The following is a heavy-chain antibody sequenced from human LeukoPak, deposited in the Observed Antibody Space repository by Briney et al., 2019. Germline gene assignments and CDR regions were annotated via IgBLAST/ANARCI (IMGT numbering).Heavy chain of an antibody. CDR3: ARGSRFGEFLNWFDP. Sequence: SQTLSLTCAFSGGSISSGGYSWSWIRQPPGKGLEWIGYIDHSGSTYYNPSLKSRVTISVDRSKNQFSLKLSSVTAADTAVYYCARGSRFGEFLNWFDPWGQGTLVTVSS. V-gene: IGHV4-30-2*01. D-gene: IGHD3-10*01. CDR1: GGSISSGGYS. CDR2: IDHSGST. J-gene: IGHJ5*02.